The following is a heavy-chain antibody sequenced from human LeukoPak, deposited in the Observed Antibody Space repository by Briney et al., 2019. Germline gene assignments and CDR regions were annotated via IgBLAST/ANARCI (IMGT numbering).Heavy chain of an antibody. CDR3: ARVSIRGLRFLEQGEGRYYFDY. V-gene: IGHV1-69*01. Sequence: SVKVSCKASGGSFSSYAISWVREAPGQGLEWMGGIIPIFGTANYAQKFQGRVTITADESTSTAYMELSSLRSEDTAVYYCARVSIRGLRFLEQGEGRYYFDYWGQGTLVTVSS. CDR2: IIPIFGTA. J-gene: IGHJ4*02. D-gene: IGHD3-3*01. CDR1: GGSFSSYA.